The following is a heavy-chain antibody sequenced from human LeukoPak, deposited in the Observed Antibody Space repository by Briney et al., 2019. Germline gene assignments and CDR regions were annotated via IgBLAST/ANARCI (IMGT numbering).Heavy chain of an antibody. Sequence: SVEVSRKASGGTFSSYAISWVRQAPGQGLEWMGGIIPIFGTANYAQKFQGRVTITADESTSTAYMELSSLRSEDTAVYYCARIPRGHSGYDGNYYMDVWGKGTTVTVSS. CDR1: GGTFSSYA. J-gene: IGHJ6*03. V-gene: IGHV1-69*01. CDR3: ARIPRGHSGYDGNYYMDV. D-gene: IGHD5-12*01. CDR2: IIPIFGTA.